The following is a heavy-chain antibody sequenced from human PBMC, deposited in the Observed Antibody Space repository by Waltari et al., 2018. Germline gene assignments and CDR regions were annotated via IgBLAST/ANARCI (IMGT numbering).Heavy chain of an antibody. D-gene: IGHD6-13*01. CDR3: ARERRVFIAAAGTFDY. Sequence: QVQLQESGPGLVKPSETLSLTCAVSGSSISSGYYWGWIRQPPGKGLEWIGSIYHSGSTYYNPALKSRVTISVDTSKNQFSLKLSSVTAADTAVYYCARERRVFIAAAGTFDYWGQGTLVTVSS. CDR2: IYHSGST. J-gene: IGHJ4*02. V-gene: IGHV4-38-2*02. CDR1: GSSISSGYY.